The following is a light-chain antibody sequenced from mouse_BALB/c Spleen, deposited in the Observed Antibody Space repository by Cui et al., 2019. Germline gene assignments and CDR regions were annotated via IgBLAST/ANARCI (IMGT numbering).Light chain of an antibody. J-gene: IGKJ5*01. CDR1: QSIGTS. CDR3: QQSNSWPTLT. V-gene: IGKV5-48*01. Sequence: DILLTQLPAILSVRLGQRVSFSCRASQSIGTSIHWYQQRTNGSPRLLIKYASESISGIPSRFSGSGSGTDFTLSINSVESEDIADYYCQQSNSWPTLTFGAGTKLELK. CDR2: YAS.